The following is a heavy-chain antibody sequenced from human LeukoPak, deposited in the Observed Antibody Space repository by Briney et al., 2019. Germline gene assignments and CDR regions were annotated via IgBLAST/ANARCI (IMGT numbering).Heavy chain of an antibody. J-gene: IGHJ4*02. CDR1: GFTFSSSA. CDR3: AKQLGYCSDGSCYFPY. CDR2: ISNNGGYT. Sequence: VQPGGSLRLSCAAFGFTFSSSAMSWVRQAPGKGLEWVSAISNNGGYTYYEDSVQGRFTISRDNSKSPLCLQMNSLRAEDTAVYYCAKQLGYCSDGSCYFPYWGQGTLVTVSS. V-gene: IGHV3-23*01. D-gene: IGHD2-15*01.